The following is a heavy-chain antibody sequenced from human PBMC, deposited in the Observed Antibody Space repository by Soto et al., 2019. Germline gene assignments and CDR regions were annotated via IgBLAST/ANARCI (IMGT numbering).Heavy chain of an antibody. Sequence: QVQLQESGPGLVKPSETLSLTCTVSGGSISINTYSWSWIRQSPEKGLEWIVYIFYTGTTYSNPSLKSRLTMSVDKSKNQFSLNLSSVTATDSAIYYCARHGVNGHVSVNAFDIWGQGKRGTVAS. CDR3: ARHGVNGHVSVNAFDI. J-gene: IGHJ3*02. CDR1: GGSISINTYS. CDR2: IFYTGTT. V-gene: IGHV4-39*01. D-gene: IGHD2-8*01.